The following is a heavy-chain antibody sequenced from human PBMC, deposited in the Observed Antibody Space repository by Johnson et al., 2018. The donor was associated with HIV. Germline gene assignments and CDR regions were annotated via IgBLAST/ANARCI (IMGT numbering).Heavy chain of an antibody. CDR2: ISYDGSNK. J-gene: IGHJ3*02. Sequence: VQLVESGGGVVQPGRSLRLSCAASGFTFSSYGMHWVRQAPGKGLEWVAVISYDGSNKYYADSVKGRVTISRDNSKNTLYRQMNRLRAEDTVGYYCAKGRGHAFDIWGQGTMVTVSS. CDR3: AKGRGHAFDI. V-gene: IGHV3-30*18. CDR1: GFTFSSYG. D-gene: IGHD3-10*01.